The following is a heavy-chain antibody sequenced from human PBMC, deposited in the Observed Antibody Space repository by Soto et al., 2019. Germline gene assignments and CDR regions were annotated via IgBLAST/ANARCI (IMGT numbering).Heavy chain of an antibody. V-gene: IGHV3-30*18. CDR2: LSHDGSKR. Sequence: QVQLIESGGGVVQPGRSLRLSCAASGFIFNSYDMHWVRQTPGKGLEWVAFLSHDGSKRFYADSLKGRITMSRDNFNNTLYLEVHSLRPEDTAVYYCAKDLIGYCGGSTCIIFQSWGQGTLVTVSS. CDR1: GFIFNSYD. CDR3: AKDLIGYCGGSTCIIFQS. J-gene: IGHJ4*02. D-gene: IGHD2-2*01.